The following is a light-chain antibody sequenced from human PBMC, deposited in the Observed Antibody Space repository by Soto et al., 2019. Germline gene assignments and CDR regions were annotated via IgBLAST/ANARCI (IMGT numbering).Light chain of an antibody. J-gene: IGKJ5*01. CDR1: QSVSSN. Sequence: EIVMTQSPATLSVSPGERATLSCRASQSVSSNLAWYQQKPGQAPRLLIYGASTRSTGIPARFSGSGSGTEFTLTISRLPSEDFAVYYCQQYNNWPPITFGQGTRLEIK. CDR2: GAS. CDR3: QQYNNWPPIT. V-gene: IGKV3-15*01.